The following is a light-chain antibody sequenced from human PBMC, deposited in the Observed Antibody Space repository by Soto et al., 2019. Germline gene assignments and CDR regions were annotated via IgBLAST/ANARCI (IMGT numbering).Light chain of an antibody. J-gene: IGKJ4*01. Sequence: TQSPATLSVSPGERVTFSCRASESISTNLAWYQQKPGQAPRLLIYGASTRDTHIPDRFSGAGSETEFTLSVSSLQPEDFAIYYCQQYYDWPLVTFGGGTRVEI. CDR2: GAS. CDR1: ESISTN. V-gene: IGKV3-15*01. CDR3: QQYYDWPLVT.